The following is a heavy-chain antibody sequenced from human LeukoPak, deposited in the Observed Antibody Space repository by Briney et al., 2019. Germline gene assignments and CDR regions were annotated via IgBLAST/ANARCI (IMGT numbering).Heavy chain of an antibody. CDR2: IYSGGST. J-gene: IGHJ6*02. D-gene: IGHD3-22*01. CDR3: ARDLPGSGLYYYYGMDV. Sequence: GGSLRLSCAASGFTVSSNYMSWVRQAPGKGLEWVSVIYSGGSTYYADSVKGRFTISRDNSKNTLYLQMNSLRAEDTAVYYCARDLPGSGLYYYYGMDVWGQGATVTVSS. CDR1: GFTVSSNY. V-gene: IGHV3-53*01.